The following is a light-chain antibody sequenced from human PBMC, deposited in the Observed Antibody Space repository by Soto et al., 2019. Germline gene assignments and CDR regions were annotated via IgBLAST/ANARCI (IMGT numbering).Light chain of an antibody. J-gene: IGKJ4*01. CDR2: DAF. V-gene: IGKV1-33*01. CDR3: KKYDNLPPL. CDR1: QDINNF. Sequence: DIQMTQSPSSLSASVGDTVTITCQASQDINNFLNWYQHKPGKAPQLLIYDAFKLDTGVPSRFSGSESGTHFPHTNSSLQPEDTATYFCKKYDNLPPLFGGGPKVESK.